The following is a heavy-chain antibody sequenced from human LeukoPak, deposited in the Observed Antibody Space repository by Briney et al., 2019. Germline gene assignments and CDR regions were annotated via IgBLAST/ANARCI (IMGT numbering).Heavy chain of an antibody. CDR1: GGSISSGGYS. V-gene: IGHV4-30-2*01. J-gene: IGHJ3*01. CDR3: ARHSAHSSTNDAFDL. D-gene: IGHD6-13*01. Sequence: PSETLSLTCAVSGGSISSGGYSWSWIRQPPGKGLEWIGYIYHSGSTYYNPSLKSRVTISVDRSKNQFSLKLSSVTAADTAVYYCARHSAHSSTNDAFDLWGQGTLVTVSS. CDR2: IYHSGST.